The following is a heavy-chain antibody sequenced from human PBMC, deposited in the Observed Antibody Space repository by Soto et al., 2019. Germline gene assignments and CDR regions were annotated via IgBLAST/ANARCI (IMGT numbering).Heavy chain of an antibody. D-gene: IGHD3-22*01. CDR3: ARDVVTMIHYAMDV. Sequence: EVQLVESGGGLVKPGGSLRLSCAASGFTFSSYSMNWVRQAPGKGLEWVSSISSRSTYIYYADSVRGRFTISRDNAKNSLYLQMNSLRAEDTAVYYCARDVVTMIHYAMDVWGQGPRSPSP. V-gene: IGHV3-21*01. J-gene: IGHJ6*02. CDR2: ISSRSTYI. CDR1: GFTFSSYS.